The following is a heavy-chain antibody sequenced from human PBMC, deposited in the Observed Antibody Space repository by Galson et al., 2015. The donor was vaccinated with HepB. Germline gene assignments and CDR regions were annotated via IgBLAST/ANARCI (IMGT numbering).Heavy chain of an antibody. Sequence: SLRLSCAASGFTFSSYWMTWVRQVPGRGLEWVANINQDGGEAYYLDSVKGRFTISRDNAKKSLYLQMNSLRPDDTAVYYCAKAPQGSGHLYYFDYWGQGTLVTVSS. D-gene: IGHD2-15*01. V-gene: IGHV3-7*03. J-gene: IGHJ4*02. CDR1: GFTFSSYW. CDR3: AKAPQGSGHLYYFDY. CDR2: INQDGGEA.